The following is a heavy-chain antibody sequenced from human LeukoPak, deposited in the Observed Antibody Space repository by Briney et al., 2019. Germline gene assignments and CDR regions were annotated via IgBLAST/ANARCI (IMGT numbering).Heavy chain of an antibody. V-gene: IGHV3-43*02. J-gene: IGHJ6*02. D-gene: IGHD6-13*01. CDR3: AKDIASSSWYWGPYSYYYGMDV. Sequence: GGSLRLSCAASGFTFDDYAMHWVRQAPGKGLEWVSLISGGGCSTYYADSVKGRFTIFRDNRNTSLYLQMNSLRTEDTALYYCAKDIASSSWYWGPYSYYYGMDVWGHGTTVTVSS. CDR1: GFTFDDYA. CDR2: ISGGGCST.